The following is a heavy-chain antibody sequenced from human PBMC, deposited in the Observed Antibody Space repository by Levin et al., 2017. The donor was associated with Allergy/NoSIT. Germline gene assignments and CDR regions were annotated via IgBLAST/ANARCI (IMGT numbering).Heavy chain of an antibody. CDR1: GFTFSSYG. CDR3: AKEYCSGGSCFGFHFDY. J-gene: IGHJ4*02. V-gene: IGHV3-30*18. D-gene: IGHD2-15*01. Sequence: PGGSLRLSCEASGFTFSSYGMHWVRQAPGKGLEWVAIISYDGRNKFYADSVKGRFTISRDNSKNTLYLQMNSLRAEDMAVYYCAKEYCSGGSCFGFHFDYWGQGTLLTVSS. CDR2: ISYDGRNK.